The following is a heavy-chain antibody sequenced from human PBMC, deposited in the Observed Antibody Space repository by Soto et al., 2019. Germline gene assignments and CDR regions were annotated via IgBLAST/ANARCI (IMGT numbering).Heavy chain of an antibody. V-gene: IGHV3-74*03. J-gene: IGHJ6*02. CDR2: ISPDGSGA. Sequence: GGSLRLSCAASGFTHNSYWMHWVRQAPGMGLVWVSRISPDGSGATYADSVKGRFTISRDDAKNTLSLQMNSLRADDTAVYYCARLSGDHSAFFSYGMDAWGQGTTVTVSS. CDR1: GFTHNSYW. D-gene: IGHD2-21*01. CDR3: ARLSGDHSAFFSYGMDA.